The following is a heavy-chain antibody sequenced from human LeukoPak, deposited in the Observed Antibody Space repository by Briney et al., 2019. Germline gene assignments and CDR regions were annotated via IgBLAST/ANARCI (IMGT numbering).Heavy chain of an antibody. CDR1: GFTFTTYG. CDR3: AKFHGYRSTWSPLDY. D-gene: IGHD6-13*01. J-gene: IGHJ4*02. Sequence: GGTLRLSCSASGFTFTTYGMNWVRQAPGKGLEWVSGIGGSGIRTYYADSVKGRFTISRDNSRNTVYLQMNSLRPEDTAVYYCAKFHGYRSTWSPLDYWGQGTLVPVSS. CDR2: IGGSGIRT. V-gene: IGHV3-23*01.